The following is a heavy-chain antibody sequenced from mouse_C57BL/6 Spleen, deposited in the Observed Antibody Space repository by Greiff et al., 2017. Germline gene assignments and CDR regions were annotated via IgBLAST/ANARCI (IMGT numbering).Heavy chain of an antibody. CDR1: GYTFTSYW. CDR2: LNPSNGGT. CDR3: ARGGYGNPYAMDY. V-gene: IGHV1-53*01. D-gene: IGHD2-1*01. J-gene: IGHJ4*01. Sequence: QVQLQQPGTELVKPGASVKLSCKASGYTFTSYWMHWVKQRPGQGLEWIGNLNPSNGGTNSNEKFKSKAPLTVDKSSSTAYMQLSSLTSEDSAVYDGARGGYGNPYAMDYWGQGTSVTVSS.